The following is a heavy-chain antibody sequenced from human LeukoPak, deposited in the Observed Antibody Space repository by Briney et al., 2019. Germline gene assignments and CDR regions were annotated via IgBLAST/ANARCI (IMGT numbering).Heavy chain of an antibody. Sequence: ASVTVSCKASGYTFTNFAISWVRQAPGQGLEWMGWVSAYNGNTNYAQKFQGRVSMTTDTSTSTAYMDLRSLRSDDTAVYYCARCEGIFFDYWGQGTLVTVSS. V-gene: IGHV1-18*01. CDR3: ARCEGIFFDY. J-gene: IGHJ4*02. CDR2: VSAYNGNT. D-gene: IGHD3-3*01. CDR1: GYTFTNFA.